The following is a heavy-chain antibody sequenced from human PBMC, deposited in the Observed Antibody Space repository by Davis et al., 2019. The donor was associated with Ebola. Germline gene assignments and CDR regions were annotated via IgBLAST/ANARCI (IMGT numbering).Heavy chain of an antibody. J-gene: IGHJ6*03. D-gene: IGHD5-24*01. CDR1: GYTFTSYY. Sequence: ASEKVSCMASGYTFTSYYMHRVRLAPGQGMEWMGIINPSGGSTSYAQKFQGRVTMTRDTSTSTVYMELSSLRSEDTAVYYCARGGVRLQPGEYYYMDVWGKGTTVTVSS. V-gene: IGHV1-46*01. CDR2: INPSGGST. CDR3: ARGGVRLQPGEYYYMDV.